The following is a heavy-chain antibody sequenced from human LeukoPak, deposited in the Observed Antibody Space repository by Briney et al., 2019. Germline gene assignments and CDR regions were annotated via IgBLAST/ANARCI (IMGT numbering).Heavy chain of an antibody. D-gene: IGHD3-22*01. V-gene: IGHV1-2*02. J-gene: IGHJ3*02. CDR3: AREYYDSSGSKYAFDI. CDR1: GYTLTDYY. Sequence: GASVKVSCRASGYTLTDYYMHWVRQAPGKGLEWMGCIDPDSGGTKSAQRFQGRVTMTRDTSITTVYMELIRLRSDDTAVYYCAREYYDSSGSKYAFDIWGQGTMVTVSS. CDR2: IDPDSGGT.